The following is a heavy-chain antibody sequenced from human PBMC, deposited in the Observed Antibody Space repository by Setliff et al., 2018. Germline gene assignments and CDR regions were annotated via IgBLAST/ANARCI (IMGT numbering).Heavy chain of an antibody. V-gene: IGHV4-34*01. CDR1: GGTFTYYY. CDR3: ARGRNIAARLLDS. Sequence: SETLSLTCAASGGTFTYYYWTWIRQSPGKGLEWIGEINHSGSPNYNPSLKNRVTISIDTSRNQFSLRLNSMTTADTAVYYCARGRNIAARLLDSWGQGTLVTVSS. J-gene: IGHJ4*02. CDR2: INHSGSP. D-gene: IGHD6-6*01.